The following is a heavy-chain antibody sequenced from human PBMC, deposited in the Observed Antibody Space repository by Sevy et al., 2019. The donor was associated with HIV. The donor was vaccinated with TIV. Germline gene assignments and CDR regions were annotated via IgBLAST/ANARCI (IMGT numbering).Heavy chain of an antibody. CDR1: GGSISSSSYY. J-gene: IGHJ5*02. V-gene: IGHV4-39*01. Sequence: SETLSLTCTVSGGSISSSSYYWGWIRQPPGKGLEWIGSIYYSGSTYYNPSLKSRVTISVDTSKNQFSLKLSSVTAADTAVYYCARLGHCSGGSCYSKLDPWGQGTLVTDSS. D-gene: IGHD2-15*01. CDR2: IYYSGST. CDR3: ARLGHCSGGSCYSKLDP.